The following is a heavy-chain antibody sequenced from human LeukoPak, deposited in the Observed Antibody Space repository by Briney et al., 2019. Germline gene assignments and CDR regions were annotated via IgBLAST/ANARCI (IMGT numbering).Heavy chain of an antibody. Sequence: WASVKVSCKASGYTFTSYYMHWVRQAPGQGLEWMGIINPSGGSTSYAQKFQGRVTMTRDTSTSTVYMELSRLRSDDTAVYYCARTLIEVAGTHFFDYWGQGTLVTVSS. CDR1: GYTFTSYY. D-gene: IGHD6-19*01. CDR3: ARTLIEVAGTHFFDY. V-gene: IGHV1-46*01. CDR2: INPSGGST. J-gene: IGHJ4*02.